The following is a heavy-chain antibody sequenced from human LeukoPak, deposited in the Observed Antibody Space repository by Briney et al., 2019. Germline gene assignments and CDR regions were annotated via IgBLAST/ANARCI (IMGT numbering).Heavy chain of an antibody. J-gene: IGHJ4*02. V-gene: IGHV3-23*01. CDR1: GFTFTNYA. CDR2: ISAIGVMT. Sequence: GVSLRLSCAASGFTFTNYAMTCVRQAPGKGLEWVSSISAIGVMTYYADSVKGRFTVSRDNSKNSLYLQMSSLTAADTAVYYCAKDRSIGTYYTFDHWGQGTLVTVSS. D-gene: IGHD1-26*01. CDR3: AKDRSIGTYYTFDH.